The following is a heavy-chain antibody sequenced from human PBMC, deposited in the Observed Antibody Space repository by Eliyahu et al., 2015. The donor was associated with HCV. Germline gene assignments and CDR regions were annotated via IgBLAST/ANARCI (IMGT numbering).Heavy chain of an antibody. CDR1: GXTFDDYA. D-gene: IGHD6-19*01. Sequence: EVKLVESGGGLIQPGRSQRLSCRASGXTFDDYAXHWVRQAPRKGLEWVAGIKWNSRSIIYADSVKGRFTISRDNVWNLVYLDMDSLRLEDTAVYYCAKYSGNDWYPRNNLGYFDNWGQGTLVTVSS. CDR3: AKYSGNDWYPRNNLGYFDN. CDR2: IKWNSRSI. V-gene: IGHV3-9*01. J-gene: IGHJ4*02.